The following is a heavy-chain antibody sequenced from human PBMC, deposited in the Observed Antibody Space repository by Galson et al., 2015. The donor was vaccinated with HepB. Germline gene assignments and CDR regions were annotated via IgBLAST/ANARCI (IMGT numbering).Heavy chain of an antibody. J-gene: IGHJ3*01. Sequence: SLRLSCAASGFTVGSNYMSWVRQAPGKGLEWVSVIYSGGSTYYADSVKGRFTISRHNSKNTLYLQMNSLRAEDTAVYYCARDRCSSTSCYSSDAFDVWGQGTMVTVSS. D-gene: IGHD2-2*01. CDR3: ARDRCSSTSCYSSDAFDV. V-gene: IGHV3-53*04. CDR1: GFTVGSNY. CDR2: IYSGGST.